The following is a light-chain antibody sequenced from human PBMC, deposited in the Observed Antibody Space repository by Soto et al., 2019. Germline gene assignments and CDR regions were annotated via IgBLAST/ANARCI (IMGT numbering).Light chain of an antibody. V-gene: IGKV3-20*01. CDR2: AAS. CDR1: QSITSKF. J-gene: IGKJ4*01. CDR3: QQYGGSPTLA. Sequence: EIVLTQSPGTLSLSPGQRATLSCRASQSITSKFVAWYRQRPGQPPRLLIYAASTRATGIPDRFNGSGSETDFTLTISRLEPEDFAVYYCQQYGGSPTLAFGGGTKVDIK.